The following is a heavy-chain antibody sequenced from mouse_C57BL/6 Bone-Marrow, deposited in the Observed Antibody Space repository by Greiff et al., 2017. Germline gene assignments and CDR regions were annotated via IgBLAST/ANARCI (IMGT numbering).Heavy chain of an antibody. Sequence: EVQRVESGGGLVKPGGSLKLSCAASGFTFSSYAMSWVRQTPEKRLEWVATISDGGSYTYYPDNVKGRFTISRDNAKNNLYLQMSHLKSEDTAMYYCARDKARITTDWYFDVWGTGTTVTVSS. CDR1: GFTFSSYA. J-gene: IGHJ1*03. CDR3: ARDKARITTDWYFDV. D-gene: IGHD1-1*01. V-gene: IGHV5-4*01. CDR2: ISDGGSYT.